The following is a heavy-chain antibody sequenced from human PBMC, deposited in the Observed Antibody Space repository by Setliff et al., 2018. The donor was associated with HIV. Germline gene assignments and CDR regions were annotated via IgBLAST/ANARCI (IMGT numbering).Heavy chain of an antibody. V-gene: IGHV4-61*03. Sequence: PSETLSLTCTVSGGSISSSGNYWTWIRQRPGKALQWIGYISSSGTTNYNPSLRSRVTISIETSNTHFSLWLRSVTAADTATYFCARLGRAIDDGGSSLRLDFWGQGMLVTVSS. CDR1: GGSISSSGNY. D-gene: IGHD2-15*01. CDR3: ARLGRAIDDGGSSLRLDF. CDR2: ISSSGTT. J-gene: IGHJ4*02.